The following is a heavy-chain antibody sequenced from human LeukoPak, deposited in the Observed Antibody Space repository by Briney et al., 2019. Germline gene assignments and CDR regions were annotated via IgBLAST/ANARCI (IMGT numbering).Heavy chain of an antibody. D-gene: IGHD7-27*01. CDR2: MNQHGGET. CDR1: GFTFSSFW. J-gene: IGHJ4*02. CDR3: ARGRPSDWGVDY. V-gene: IGHV3-7*01. Sequence: GGSLRLSCAASGFTFSSFWMSWVRQAPGKGLAWVANMNQHGGETNYVDSMKGRFTISRDNAKNSLYLQMNSLRDEDTAVYYCARGRPSDWGVDYWGQGTPVTVSS.